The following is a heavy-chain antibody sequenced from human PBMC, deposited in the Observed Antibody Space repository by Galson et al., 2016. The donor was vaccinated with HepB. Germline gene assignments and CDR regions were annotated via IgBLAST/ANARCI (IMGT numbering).Heavy chain of an antibody. CDR2: IWYDGSNK. Sequence: SLRLSCAASGFIFSTYGMHWVRQAPGKGLEWVAVIWYDGSNKYYADSVKGRFTISRDNSKNTLYLQMSSLRAEDTAVYYCARDKEGWQWLAGFDYWGQGTLVTVSS. V-gene: IGHV3-33*01. CDR1: GFIFSTYG. CDR3: ARDKEGWQWLAGFDY. D-gene: IGHD6-19*01. J-gene: IGHJ4*02.